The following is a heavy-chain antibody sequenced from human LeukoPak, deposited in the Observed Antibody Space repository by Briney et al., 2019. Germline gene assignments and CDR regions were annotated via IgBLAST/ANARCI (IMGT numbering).Heavy chain of an antibody. CDR1: GFTFSSYE. CDR2: VSRSGNTK. D-gene: IGHD1-26*01. V-gene: IGHV3-48*03. Sequence: PGGSLRLSCVASGFTFSSYEMNWVRQAPGKGLEGVSYVSRSGNTKHYADSVKGRFTISRGNAENSLYLQMNSLRAEDTALYYCARVRSNYHWFAPWGQGTLVTVSS. J-gene: IGHJ5*02. CDR3: ARVRSNYHWFAP.